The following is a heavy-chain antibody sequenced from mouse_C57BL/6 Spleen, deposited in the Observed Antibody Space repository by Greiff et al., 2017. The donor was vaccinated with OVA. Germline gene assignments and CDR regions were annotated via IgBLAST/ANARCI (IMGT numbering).Heavy chain of an antibody. CDR3: ARSPYYNGSRYGGAMDY. Sequence: EVMLVESGGGLVQPGGSLSLSCAASGFTFTDYYMSWVRQPPGKALEWLGFIRNKANGYTTEYSASVKGRFTISRDNSQSILYLQMNALRAEDSANYYGARSPYYNGSRYGGAMDYWGQGTSVTVSS. V-gene: IGHV7-3*01. J-gene: IGHJ4*01. CDR2: IRNKANGYTT. D-gene: IGHD1-1*01. CDR1: GFTFTDYY.